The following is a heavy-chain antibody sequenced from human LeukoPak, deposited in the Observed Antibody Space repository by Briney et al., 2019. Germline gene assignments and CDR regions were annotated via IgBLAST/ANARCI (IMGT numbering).Heavy chain of an antibody. CDR3: ARDSPIVVVITTRPLNAFDI. V-gene: IGHV3-48*04. CDR1: GFTFSSYS. Sequence: GESLRLSCAASGFTFSSYSMNWVRQAPGKGLEWVSYISSSSSTIYYADSVKGRFTISRDNAKNSLYLQMNSLRAEDTAVYYCARDSPIVVVITTRPLNAFDIWGQGTMVIVSS. CDR2: ISSSSSTI. D-gene: IGHD3-22*01. J-gene: IGHJ3*02.